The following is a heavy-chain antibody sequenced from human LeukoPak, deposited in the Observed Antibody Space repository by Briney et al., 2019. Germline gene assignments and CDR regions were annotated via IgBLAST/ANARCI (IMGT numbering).Heavy chain of an antibody. CDR2: ISSSSSYI. Sequence: GGSLRLSCAASGFTFSSYSMNWVRQAPGKGLEWVSSISSSSSYIYYADSVKGRFTISRDNAKNSLYLQMNSLRAEDTAVYYCARVWGYCSSTSCYAGGRGGYDLQTYYFDYWGQGTLVTVSS. CDR3: ARVWGYCSSTSCYAGGRGGYDLQTYYFDY. V-gene: IGHV3-21*01. D-gene: IGHD2-2*01. J-gene: IGHJ4*02. CDR1: GFTFSSYS.